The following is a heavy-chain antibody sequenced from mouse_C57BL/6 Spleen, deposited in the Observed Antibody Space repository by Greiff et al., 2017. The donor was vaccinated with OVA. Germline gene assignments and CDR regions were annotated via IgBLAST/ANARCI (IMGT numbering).Heavy chain of an antibody. CDR2: IRNKANGYTT. CDR1: GFTFTDYY. CDR3: ARDYGSSPWFAY. V-gene: IGHV7-3*01. Sequence: DVMLVESGGGLVQPGGSLSLSCAASGFTFTDYYMSWVRQPPGKALEWLGFIRNKANGYTTEYSASVKGRFTISRDNSQSILYLQMNALRAEDSATYYCARDYGSSPWFAYWGQGTLVTVSA. D-gene: IGHD1-1*01. J-gene: IGHJ3*01.